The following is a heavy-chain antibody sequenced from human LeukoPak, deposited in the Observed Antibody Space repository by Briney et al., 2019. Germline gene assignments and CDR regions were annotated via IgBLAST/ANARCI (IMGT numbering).Heavy chain of an antibody. V-gene: IGHV3-64*01. CDR2: ISSNGGST. D-gene: IGHD3-9*01. CDR1: GLTFSSYA. CDR3: ARDFPGFDPQSLYYYGMDV. J-gene: IGHJ6*02. Sequence: PGGSLRLSCAASGLTFSSYAMHWVRQAPGKELEYVSAISSNGGSTYYANSVKGRFTISRDNSKNTLYLQMGSLRAEDMAAYYCARDFPGFDPQSLYYYGMDVWGQGTTVTVSS.